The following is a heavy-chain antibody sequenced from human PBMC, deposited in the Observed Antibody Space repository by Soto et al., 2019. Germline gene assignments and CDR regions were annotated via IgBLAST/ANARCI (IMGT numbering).Heavy chain of an antibody. D-gene: IGHD5-12*01. J-gene: IGHJ3*01. V-gene: IGHV1-18*04. CDR3: ARGRGYSLIPVVDDAVDV. CDR1: GYSFTGYG. CDR2: ITTYNGDT. Sequence: AASVKVSCKASGYSFTGYGINWVRQAPGQGLQWLGRITTYNGDTNYAQNFQGRVTMTTDTSTSTTYMELRSLRSDDTAVYFCARGRGYSLIPVVDDAVDVWGQGTLVTVSS.